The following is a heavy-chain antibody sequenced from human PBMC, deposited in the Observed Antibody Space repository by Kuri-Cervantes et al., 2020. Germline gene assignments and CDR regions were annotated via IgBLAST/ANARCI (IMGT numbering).Heavy chain of an antibody. CDR1: GYTFTSYD. Sequence: ASVKVSCKASGYTFTSYDINWVRQATGQGLEWMGWMNPNSGNTGYAQKFQGRVTITADESTSTAYMELSSLRSEETAVYYCARAGGGSSPLGYYFDYWGQGTLVTVSS. CDR2: MNPNSGNT. J-gene: IGHJ4*02. CDR3: ARAGGGSSPLGYYFDY. V-gene: IGHV1-8*01. D-gene: IGHD1-26*01.